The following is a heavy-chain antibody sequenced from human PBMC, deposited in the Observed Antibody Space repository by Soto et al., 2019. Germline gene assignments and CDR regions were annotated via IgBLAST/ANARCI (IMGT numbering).Heavy chain of an antibody. J-gene: IGHJ5*02. V-gene: IGHV4-31*03. CDR3: ARGKGSGRARDWFDT. CDR1: GYSMRIGGYY. D-gene: IGHD3-10*01. Sequence: QVQLQESGPGLVKPSQALSLTCSVSGYSMRIGGYYWSWIRQLPGKGLEWIGYIYYSGSTYYNPSVMGRVSVSVATSKNQFSLRLSSVTAAETAVYFCARGKGSGRARDWFDTWGQGARVTVSS. CDR2: IYYSGST.